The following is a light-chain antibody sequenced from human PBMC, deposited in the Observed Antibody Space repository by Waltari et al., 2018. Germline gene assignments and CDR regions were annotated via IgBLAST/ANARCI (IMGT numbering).Light chain of an antibody. CDR2: GQD. V-gene: IGLV3-19*01. CDR3: LSRDTTSTRV. CDR1: SLRRNY. Sequence: SSELTQDPAGSVALGPTVSITCQGDSLRRNYAIWYQQSPGQAPILILYGQDNRPSGIPDRFSGSTSGNTASLTITGAQAEDEADYFCLSRDTTSTRVFGGGTRLTV. J-gene: IGLJ3*02.